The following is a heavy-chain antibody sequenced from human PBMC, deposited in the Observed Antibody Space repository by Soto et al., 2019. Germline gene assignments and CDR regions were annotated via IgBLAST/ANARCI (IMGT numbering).Heavy chain of an antibody. J-gene: IGHJ4*02. D-gene: IGHD5-12*01. V-gene: IGHV3-7*04. Sequence: QLVESGGGLVQPGGSLRLSCVASGFIFNNYWMSWVRQAPGKGLEWLANVKQDGSETYYVDSVKGRFTISRDNAKNSLFLQMNSLRAEDTAGYYCARDGMATLNYWGQGTLVTVSS. CDR3: ARDGMATLNY. CDR2: VKQDGSET. CDR1: GFIFNNYW.